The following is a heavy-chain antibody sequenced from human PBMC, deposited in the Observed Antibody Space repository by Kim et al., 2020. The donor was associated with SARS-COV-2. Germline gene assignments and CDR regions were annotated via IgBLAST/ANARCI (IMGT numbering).Heavy chain of an antibody. J-gene: IGHJ6*02. CDR2: IYYSGST. CDR3: ARDPGGNSGLYWYYYGMDV. Sequence: SETLSLTCTVSGGSISSYYWSWIRQPPGKGLEWIGYIYYSGSTNYNPSLKSRVTISVDTSKNQFSLKLSSVTAADTAVYYCARDPGGNSGLYWYYYGMDVWGQGTTVTVSS. D-gene: IGHD2-21*02. CDR1: GGSISSYY. V-gene: IGHV4-59*01.